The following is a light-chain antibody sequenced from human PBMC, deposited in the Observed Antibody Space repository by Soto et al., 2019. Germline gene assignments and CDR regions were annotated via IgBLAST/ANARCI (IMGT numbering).Light chain of an antibody. J-gene: IGLJ2*01. Sequence: QSVLTQPPSVSGAPGQRVTISCTGSSSNIGAGYDVHWYQQAPGTAPKLLIYGNTNRPSGVPDRFSGSKSGTSASLAITGLQAEDEADYYCQSYDSSLSGSVVFGGGTQLTVL. V-gene: IGLV1-40*01. CDR2: GNT. CDR3: QSYDSSLSGSVV. CDR1: SSNIGAGYD.